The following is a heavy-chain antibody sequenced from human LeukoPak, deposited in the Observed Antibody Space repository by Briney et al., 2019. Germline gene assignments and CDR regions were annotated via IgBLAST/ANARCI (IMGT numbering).Heavy chain of an antibody. Sequence: GESLKISCKGSGYSFTSYYIGWVRQMPGKGLEWMATIYPGDSDTTYSPSFQGQVTISADKSTSTAYLQWSSLKASDNAMYYCARRDMVRGLDYWGPGTLVTVSS. D-gene: IGHD3-10*01. CDR1: GYSFTSYY. CDR3: ARRDMVRGLDY. J-gene: IGHJ4*02. CDR2: IYPGDSDT. V-gene: IGHV5-51*01.